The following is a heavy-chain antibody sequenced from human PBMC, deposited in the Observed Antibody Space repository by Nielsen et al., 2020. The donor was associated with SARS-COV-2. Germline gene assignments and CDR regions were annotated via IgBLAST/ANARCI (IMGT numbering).Heavy chain of an antibody. CDR1: GFTFSTYP. Sequence: GGSLRLSCAASGFTFSTYPMHWVRQAPGKGLEWVAVISYDRSNKYSADSVKGRFTISRDNSKNTLYLQMNSLRAEDTAVYYCAREQLVLLDYWGQGTLVTVSS. CDR2: ISYDRSNK. D-gene: IGHD6-6*01. J-gene: IGHJ4*02. V-gene: IGHV3-30*04. CDR3: AREQLVLLDY.